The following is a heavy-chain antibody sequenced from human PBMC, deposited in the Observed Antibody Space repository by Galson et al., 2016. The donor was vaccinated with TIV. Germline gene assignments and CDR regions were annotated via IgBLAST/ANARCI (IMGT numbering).Heavy chain of an antibody. CDR2: IYESGTT. J-gene: IGHJ6*02. V-gene: IGHV4-38-2*02. CDR1: GYSIKSGYY. Sequence: TLSLTCDVSGYSIKSGYYWGWIRQPPGKGLQWIGSIYESGTTYSNQSLKSRLTLSVDTSKNQFSLKLSSVTASDPAVYYCMREGSTVTMHHYFGMDVWGQGTSVTVSS. D-gene: IGHD4-17*01. CDR3: MREGSTVTMHHYFGMDV.